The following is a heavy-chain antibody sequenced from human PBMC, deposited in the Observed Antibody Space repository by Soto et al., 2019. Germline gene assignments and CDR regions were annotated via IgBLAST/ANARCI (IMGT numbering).Heavy chain of an antibody. CDR3: ARSPARAAAGIRVVFWFDP. D-gene: IGHD6-13*01. J-gene: IGHJ5*02. CDR1: GGSFSGYY. V-gene: IGHV4-34*01. CDR2: INHGGST. Sequence: ETLSLTCAVYGGSFSGYYWGWIRQPPGKGLEWIGEINHGGSTNYNPSLKSRVTISVDTSKNQFSLKLSSVTAADTAVYYCARSPARAAAGIRVVFWFDPCGQGTLVTVSS.